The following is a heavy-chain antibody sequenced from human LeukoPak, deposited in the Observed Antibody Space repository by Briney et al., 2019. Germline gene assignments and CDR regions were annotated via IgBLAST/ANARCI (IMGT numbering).Heavy chain of an antibody. D-gene: IGHD2-15*01. CDR3: AKDLHYWVAMDV. V-gene: IGHV3-23*01. J-gene: IGHJ6*02. CDR2: IGSDTTT. CDR1: GFNFRDFA. Sequence: PGGSLRLSCAASGFNFRDFAISGVRQAPGKGLEWVSGIGSDTTTHYAESVKGRFAISRDNAKNTLYLHMNSERAEDTALYYCAKDLHYWVAMDVWGQGTAVTVS.